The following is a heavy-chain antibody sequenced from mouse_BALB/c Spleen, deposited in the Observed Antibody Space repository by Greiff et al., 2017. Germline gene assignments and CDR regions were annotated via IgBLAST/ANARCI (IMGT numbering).Heavy chain of an antibody. V-gene: IGHV5-6-4*01. CDR2: ISSGGSYT. Sequence: EVQVVESGGGLVKPGGSLKLSCAASGFSFSSYTMSWVRQTPEKRLEWVATISSGGSYTYYTDSVKSRITISRDNANNTLYLQMSRLKSEDTAMYCSTRDGYHAMDYWGEGTSVTVST. CDR1: GFSFSSYT. J-gene: IGHJ4*01. CDR3: TRDGYHAMDY.